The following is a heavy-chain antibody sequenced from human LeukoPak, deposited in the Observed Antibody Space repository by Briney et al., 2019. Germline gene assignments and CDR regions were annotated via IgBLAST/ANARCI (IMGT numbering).Heavy chain of an antibody. CDR3: AKDNGAGDYGPPEDYGMDV. CDR1: GFTFDDYA. Sequence: QSGRSLRLSCAASGFTFDDYAMHWVRQAPGKGLEWVSGISWNSGSIGYADSVKGRFTISRDNAKNSLYLQMDSLRAEDTALYYCAKDNGAGDYGPPEDYGMDVWGQGTTVTVSS. D-gene: IGHD4/OR15-4a*01. CDR2: ISWNSGSI. V-gene: IGHV3-9*01. J-gene: IGHJ6*02.